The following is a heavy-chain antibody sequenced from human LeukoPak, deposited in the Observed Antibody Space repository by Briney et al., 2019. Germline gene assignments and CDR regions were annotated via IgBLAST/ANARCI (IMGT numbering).Heavy chain of an antibody. D-gene: IGHD3-22*01. CDR2: ISAYNGNT. CDR1: GYTFTSYG. V-gene: IGHV1-18*01. J-gene: IGHJ4*02. CDR3: ARARRSDSSGYQYYFDY. Sequence: ASVKVSCKASGYTFTSYGISWVRQAPGQGFEWMGWISAYNGNTNYAQKLQGRVTMTTDTSTSTAYMELRSLRSDDTAVYYCARARRSDSSGYQYYFDYWGQGTLVTVSS.